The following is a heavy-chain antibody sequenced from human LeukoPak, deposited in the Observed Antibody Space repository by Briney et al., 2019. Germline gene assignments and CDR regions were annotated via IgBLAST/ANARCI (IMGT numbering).Heavy chain of an antibody. CDR2: TYYSGST. CDR1: GGSISSSSYY. CDR3: ARRSYGFSLKGYMDV. Sequence: SETLSLTCTVSGGSISSSSYYWGWIRQPPGKGLEWIGSTYYSGSTYYNPSLKSRVTISVDTSKNQFSLKLSSVTAADTAVYYCARRSYGFSLKGYMDVWGKGTTVTVSS. D-gene: IGHD5-18*01. J-gene: IGHJ6*03. V-gene: IGHV4-39*01.